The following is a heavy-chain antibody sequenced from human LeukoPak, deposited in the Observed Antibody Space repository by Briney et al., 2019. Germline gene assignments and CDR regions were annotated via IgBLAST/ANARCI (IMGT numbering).Heavy chain of an antibody. CDR1: GASISSYY. V-gene: IGHV4-59*08. CDR2: IFYSVIT. Sequence: SETLSLTCTVSGASISSYYWSWVRQPPWKGLEWIWYIFYSVITNYNLSLKSRLTMSVDTSKNQFSLKLSSVTAADTAVYYCARHWPVSYYYGMDVWGQGTTVTVSS. CDR3: ARHWPVSYYYGMDV. J-gene: IGHJ6*02.